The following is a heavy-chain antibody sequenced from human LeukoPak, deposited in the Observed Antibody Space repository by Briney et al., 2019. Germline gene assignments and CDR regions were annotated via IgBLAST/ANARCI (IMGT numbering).Heavy chain of an antibody. CDR1: GFTFSSYE. V-gene: IGHV3-48*03. CDR3: ARDWGSWDFDF. D-gene: IGHD6-13*01. J-gene: IGHJ4*02. CDR2: ISSSDNTI. Sequence: AGGSLRLSCAASGFTFSSYEMNWVRQAPGKGLEWVSFISSSDNTIYYADSVKGRFTISRDNAKNSLYLQMNSLRAEDTAVYFCARDWGSWDFDFWGQGTLVTVSS.